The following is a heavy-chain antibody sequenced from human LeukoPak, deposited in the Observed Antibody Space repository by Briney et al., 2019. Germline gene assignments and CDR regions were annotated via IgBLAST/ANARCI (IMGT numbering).Heavy chain of an antibody. J-gene: IGHJ4*02. D-gene: IGHD6-19*01. V-gene: IGHV4-34*01. Sequence: KPSETLSLTCAVYGGSFSGYCWSWIRQPPGKGLEWIGEINHSGSTNYNPSLKSRVTISVDTSKNQFSLKLSSVTAADTAVYYCARHSSGWYVNFDYWGQGTLVTVSS. CDR1: GGSFSGYC. CDR3: ARHSSGWYVNFDY. CDR2: INHSGST.